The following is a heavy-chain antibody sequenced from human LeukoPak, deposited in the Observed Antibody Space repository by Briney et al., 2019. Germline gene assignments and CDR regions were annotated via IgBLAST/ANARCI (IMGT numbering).Heavy chain of an antibody. CDR1: GYSISSGYY. J-gene: IGHJ4*02. D-gene: IGHD1-14*01. Sequence: SETLSLTCAVSGYSISSGYYWGSIRQPPGTWVEGIGSIYQSGSTYYNSDLKSRVTISIDTSKNQLYLKVNSVTAAHTALYYCARHDVITGLNFFGTWGQGVLVTVSS. V-gene: IGHV4-38-2*01. CDR3: ARHDVITGLNFFGT. CDR2: IYQSGST.